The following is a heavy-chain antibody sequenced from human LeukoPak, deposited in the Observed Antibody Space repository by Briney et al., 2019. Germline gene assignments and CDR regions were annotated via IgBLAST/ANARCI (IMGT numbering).Heavy chain of an antibody. CDR3: AKDGSVSYYYDSSGYYYGHY. V-gene: IGHV3-23*01. CDR2: ISGSGGST. D-gene: IGHD3-22*01. CDR1: GFTFSSYA. Sequence: GRSLRLSCAASGFTFSSYAMSWVRQAPGKGLEWVSAISGSGGSTYYADSVKGRFTISRDNSKNTLYLQMNSLRAEDTAVYYCAKDGSVSYYYDSSGYYYGHYWGQGTLVTVSS. J-gene: IGHJ4*02.